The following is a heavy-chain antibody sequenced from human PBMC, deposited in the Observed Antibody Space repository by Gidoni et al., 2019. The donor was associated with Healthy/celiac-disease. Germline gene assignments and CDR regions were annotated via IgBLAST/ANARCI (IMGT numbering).Heavy chain of an antibody. CDR2: IWYDGSNK. CDR1: GFTFSSYG. V-gene: IGHV3-33*01. CDR3: AREGESSNTNYGMDV. D-gene: IGHD1-26*01. J-gene: IGHJ6*02. Sequence: QVQLVASGGGVVQPGRSLRLSCAASGFTFSSYGMHWVRQAPGKGLEWVAVIWYDGSNKYYADSVKGRFTIARDNSKNTLYLQMNSLRAEDTAVYYCAREGESSNTNYGMDVWGQGTTVTVSS.